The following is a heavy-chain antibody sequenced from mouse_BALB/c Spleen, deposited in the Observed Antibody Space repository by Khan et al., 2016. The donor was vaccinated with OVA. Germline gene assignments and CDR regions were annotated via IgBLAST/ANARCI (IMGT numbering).Heavy chain of an antibody. CDR1: GYSITSGYG. CDR3: DRTARIKY. D-gene: IGHD1-2*01. CDR2: ISYSGST. Sequence: EVQLQESGPGLVKPSQSLSLTCTVTGYSITSGYGWNWIRQFPGNKLEWMGYISYSGSTNYNPSLKSQISITRDTSKNQFFLQLNSVTTEDKATYYRDRTARIKYWGQGTTLTVSS. J-gene: IGHJ2*01. V-gene: IGHV3-2*02.